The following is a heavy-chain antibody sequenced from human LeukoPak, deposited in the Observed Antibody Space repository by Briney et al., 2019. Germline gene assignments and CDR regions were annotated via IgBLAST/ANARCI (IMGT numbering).Heavy chain of an antibody. CDR3: ARGSGYSYDFDY. D-gene: IGHD5-18*01. V-gene: IGHV1-3*01. CDR1: GYTFTSYA. J-gene: IGHJ4*02. CDR2: INAGNGNT. Sequence: ASVKVSCKASGYTFTSYAMHWVRQAPGQRLEWMGWINAGNGNTKYSQNFQGRVTFISNTSATTAFMELSSLRSEDAAVYYCARGSGYSYDFDYWGQGTLVTVSS.